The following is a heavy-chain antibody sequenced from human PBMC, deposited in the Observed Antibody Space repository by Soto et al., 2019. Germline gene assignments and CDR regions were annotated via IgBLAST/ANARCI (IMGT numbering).Heavy chain of an antibody. D-gene: IGHD5-18*01. Sequence: QVQLQESGPGLVKPSGTLSLTCGVSGGSIRSNKWWSWVRQPPGKGLEWIGEIYHSGSTKYNPSPKSRVTISVDKSKNQFSLKLNSVTAADAAVYSCARWGDWMQQVLWGQGTLVTVSS. CDR1: GGSIRSNKW. J-gene: IGHJ4*02. CDR3: ARWGDWMQQVL. V-gene: IGHV4-4*02. CDR2: IYHSGST.